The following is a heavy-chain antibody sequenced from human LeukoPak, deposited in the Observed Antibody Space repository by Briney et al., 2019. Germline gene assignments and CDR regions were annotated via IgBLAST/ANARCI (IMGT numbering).Heavy chain of an antibody. CDR3: TRPTYYYDSSGYYHDY. CDR1: GFTFSGSA. CDR2: IRSKANSYAT. D-gene: IGHD3-22*01. Sequence: GGSLRLSCAASGFTFSGSAMHWVRQASEKGLEWVGRIRSKANSYATAYAASVKGRFTISRDDSKNTAYLQMNSLKTEDTAVYYCTRPTYYYDSSGYYHDYWGQGTLVTVSS. J-gene: IGHJ4*02. V-gene: IGHV3-73*01.